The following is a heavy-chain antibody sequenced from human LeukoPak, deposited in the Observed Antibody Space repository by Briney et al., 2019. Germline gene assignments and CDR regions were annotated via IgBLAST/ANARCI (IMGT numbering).Heavy chain of an antibody. Sequence: GGSLRLSCAASGFTFSSYVMHWVRQAPGKGLEWVAFIRYDGSNKYYADSVKGRFTISRDNSKNTLYLQMNSLRAEDKAVYYCAKEALWYSSRLYYFYYWGQGTLVTVSS. CDR1: GFTFSSYV. CDR2: IRYDGSNK. CDR3: AKEALWYSSRLYYFYY. V-gene: IGHV3-30*02. D-gene: IGHD6-13*01. J-gene: IGHJ4*02.